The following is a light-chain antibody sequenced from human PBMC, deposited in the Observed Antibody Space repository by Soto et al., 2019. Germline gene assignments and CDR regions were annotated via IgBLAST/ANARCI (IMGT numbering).Light chain of an antibody. CDR2: GTS. Sequence: EIVLTQSPGTLSLSPGERASLSCRASQSVSSSYLAWYQQKPGQAPRLLIYGTSSRATGIPDRFSGSGSGTDFTLTISRLEPEDFAVYYCHHYSNSPWTFGQGTKVEIK. CDR1: QSVSSSY. CDR3: HHYSNSPWT. J-gene: IGKJ1*01. V-gene: IGKV3-20*01.